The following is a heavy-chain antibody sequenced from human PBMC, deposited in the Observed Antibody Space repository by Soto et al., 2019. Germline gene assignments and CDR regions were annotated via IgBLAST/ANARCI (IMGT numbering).Heavy chain of an antibody. CDR3: ARATTTYDILTGYYLGPYYYYGMDV. CDR2: INPNSGGT. V-gene: IGHV1-2*04. Sequence: ASVKVSCKASGYTFTGYYMHWVRQAPGQGLEWMGWINPNSGGTNYAQKFQGWVTMTRDTSISTAYMELSRLRSDDTAVYYCARATTTYDILTGYYLGPYYYYGMDVWGQGTTVTVSS. D-gene: IGHD3-9*01. CDR1: GYTFTGYY. J-gene: IGHJ6*02.